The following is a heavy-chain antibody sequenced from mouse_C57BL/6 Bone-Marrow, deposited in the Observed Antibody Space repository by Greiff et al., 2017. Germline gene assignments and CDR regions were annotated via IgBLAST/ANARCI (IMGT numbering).Heavy chain of an antibody. Sequence: EVQVVESGGDLVKPGGSLKLSCAASGFTFSSYGMSWVRQTPDKRLEWVATISSGGSYTYYPDSVKGRFTISRDNAKNTLYLQLSSLNSEDTAMYYCASRFYNNGSSPYWAMGGWGQGASVTVST. CDR1: GFTFSSYG. CDR3: ASRFYNNGSSPYWAMGG. J-gene: IGHJ4*01. V-gene: IGHV5-6*01. D-gene: IGHD1-1*01. CDR2: ISSGGSYT.